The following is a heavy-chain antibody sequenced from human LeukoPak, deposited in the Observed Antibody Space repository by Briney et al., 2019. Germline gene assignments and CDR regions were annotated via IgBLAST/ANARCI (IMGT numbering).Heavy chain of an antibody. CDR3: ARTITMSGYFDY. J-gene: IGHJ4*02. CDR1: GGSISSYY. V-gene: IGHV4-59*08. CDR2: IYYSGST. D-gene: IGHD3-22*01. Sequence: SETLSLTCTVSGGSISSYYWSWIRQPPGKGLEWIGYIYYSGSTNYNPSLKSRVTISVDTSKNQFSLKLSSVTAADTAMYYCARTITMSGYFDYWGQGTLVTVSS.